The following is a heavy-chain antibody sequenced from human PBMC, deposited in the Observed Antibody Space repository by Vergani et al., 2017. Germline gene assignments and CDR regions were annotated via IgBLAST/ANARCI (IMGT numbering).Heavy chain of an antibody. J-gene: IGHJ5*02. V-gene: IGHV4-59*01. CDR2: IYYSGST. Sequence: QVQLQESGPGLVKPSETLSLTCTVSGGSISSYYWSWIRQPPGKGLEWIGYIYYSGSTNYNPSLKSRVTISVDTSKNQFSLKLSSVTAADTAVYYWARGRGLLFLSWFDPWGQGTLVTVSS. D-gene: IGHD2-21*02. CDR3: ARGRGLLFLSWFDP. CDR1: GGSISSYY.